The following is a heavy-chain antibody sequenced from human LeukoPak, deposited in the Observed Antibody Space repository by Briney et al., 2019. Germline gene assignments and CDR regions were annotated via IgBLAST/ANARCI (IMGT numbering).Heavy chain of an antibody. D-gene: IGHD2-8*01. J-gene: IGHJ4*02. CDR2: ISYHGSST. V-gene: IGHV3-30*04. Sequence: GKSLRLSRAASGFTFSSFAMHWVRQAPGRGLEWVAAISYHGSSTYYADSVKGRFTISRDNSKNTLYLQMNSLRAEDTAVYYCARDLGYCTNGVCHTRFDYWGQGTLVAVSS. CDR1: GFTFSSFA. CDR3: ARDLGYCTNGVCHTRFDY.